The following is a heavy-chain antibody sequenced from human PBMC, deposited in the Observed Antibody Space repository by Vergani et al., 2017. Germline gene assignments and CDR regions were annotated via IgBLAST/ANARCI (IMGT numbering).Heavy chain of an antibody. V-gene: IGHV3-23*01. Sequence: EVQLLESGGDLVQPGGSLRLSCTASGFIFSTYAMSWVRQAPGKGLEWVSGISASGAPTYYADSVKGRVTISRDNSKNTLYLQINSLRVEDTAFDYCSDLYCDDCSSPFWGQGTLVTVSS. CDR1: GFIFSTYA. J-gene: IGHJ4*03. CDR2: ISASGAPT. CDR3: SDLYCDDCSSPF. D-gene: IGHD2-21*01.